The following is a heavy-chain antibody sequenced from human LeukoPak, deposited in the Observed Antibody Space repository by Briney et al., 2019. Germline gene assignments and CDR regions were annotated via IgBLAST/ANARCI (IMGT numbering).Heavy chain of an antibody. D-gene: IGHD1-14*01. Sequence: ASVKVSCKSSGYTFTSYYMHWVRQAGGRGREGMGIINHSGGETSYAQKFQGRLTITSDTYTNTVYMELTSLRSEDTAVYYCAREVMDNLRFDYWGQGTLVTVSS. J-gene: IGHJ4*02. V-gene: IGHV1-46*01. CDR1: GYTFTSYY. CDR3: AREVMDNLRFDY. CDR2: INHSGGET.